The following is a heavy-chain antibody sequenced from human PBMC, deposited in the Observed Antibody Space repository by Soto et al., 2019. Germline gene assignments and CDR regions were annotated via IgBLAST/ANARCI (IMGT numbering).Heavy chain of an antibody. CDR3: AKSSGDFWSAYSGDYYYYGMDV. J-gene: IGHJ6*02. D-gene: IGHD3-3*01. V-gene: IGHV3-23*01. Sequence: VGSLRLSCAASGFTFSSYAMNWVSQARGKGLEWVSGISGSGDSTYYADSVKGRFTISRDNSKNTLYLQMNSLRAEDTAVYFCAKSSGDFWSAYSGDYYYYGMDVWGQGTTVTVSS. CDR1: GFTFSSYA. CDR2: ISGSGDST.